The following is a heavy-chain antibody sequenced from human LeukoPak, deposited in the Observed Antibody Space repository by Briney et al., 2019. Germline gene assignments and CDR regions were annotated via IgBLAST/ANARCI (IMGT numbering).Heavy chain of an antibody. CDR2: INPNSGGT. Sequence: ASVKVSCKASGYTFTGYYMHWVRQAPGQGLEWMGWINPNSGGTNYAQKFQGRVTMTRDTSISTAYMELSRLRSDDTAVYYCARASGLSWIQLFGYWGQGTLVTVSS. V-gene: IGHV1-2*02. J-gene: IGHJ4*02. CDR3: ARASGLSWIQLFGY. CDR1: GYTFTGYY. D-gene: IGHD5-18*01.